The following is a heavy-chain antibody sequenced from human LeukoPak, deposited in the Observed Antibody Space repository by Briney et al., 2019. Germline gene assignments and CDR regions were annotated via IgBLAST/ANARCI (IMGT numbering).Heavy chain of an antibody. Sequence: GASVKVSCKASGFTFTSSAMQWVRQARGQRLEWIGWIVVGSGNTNYAQKLQERVTITRDMSTSTAYMELSSLRSEDTAVYYCAASFNWGSRHFDYWGQGTLVTVSS. V-gene: IGHV1-58*02. D-gene: IGHD7-27*01. CDR3: AASFNWGSRHFDY. CDR1: GFTFTSSA. CDR2: IVVGSGNT. J-gene: IGHJ4*02.